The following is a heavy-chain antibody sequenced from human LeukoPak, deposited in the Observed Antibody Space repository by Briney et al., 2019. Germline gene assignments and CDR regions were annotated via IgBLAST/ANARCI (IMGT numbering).Heavy chain of an antibody. CDR2: MNPNSGNT. CDR3: ARLGDYDFWSGPGFVNY. V-gene: IGHV1-8*02. J-gene: IGHJ4*02. D-gene: IGHD3-3*01. CDR1: GYTFTSYA. Sequence: ASVKVSCKASGYTFTSYAMNWVRQATGQGLEWMGWMNPNSGNTGYAQKFQGRVTMTRNTSISTAYMELSSLRSEDTAVYYCARLGDYDFWSGPGFVNYWGQGTLVTVSS.